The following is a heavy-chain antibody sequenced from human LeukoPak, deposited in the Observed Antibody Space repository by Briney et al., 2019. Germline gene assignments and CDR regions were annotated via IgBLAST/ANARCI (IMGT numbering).Heavy chain of an antibody. CDR3: AKDQGSSGRNAFDI. D-gene: IGHD6-19*01. Sequence: PGGPLRLSCAASGFTFSTYGMHWVRQAPGKGLEWVAVISYDGSDKYYADSVKGRFTISRDNSKNTVYLQMIGLRAEDTAVYYCAKDQGSSGRNAFDIWGRGTTVTVSS. CDR1: GFTFSTYG. CDR2: ISYDGSDK. V-gene: IGHV3-30*18. J-gene: IGHJ3*02.